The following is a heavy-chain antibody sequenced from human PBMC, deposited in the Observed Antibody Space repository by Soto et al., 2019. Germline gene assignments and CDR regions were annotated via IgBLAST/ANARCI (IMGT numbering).Heavy chain of an antibody. D-gene: IGHD3-9*01. CDR1: GYTFTSYD. Sequence: QVQLVQSGAEVKKPGASVKVSCKASGYTFTSYDINWVRQATGQGLEWMGWMNPHSGTTGYAQKLQGRVTMTRNTSISTAYMELSSLRSEDTAVYYCARAGSTADILTVYVGPAYWSQGPLVTVSA. CDR3: ARAGSTADILTVYVGPAY. V-gene: IGHV1-8*01. J-gene: IGHJ4*02. CDR2: MNPHSGTT.